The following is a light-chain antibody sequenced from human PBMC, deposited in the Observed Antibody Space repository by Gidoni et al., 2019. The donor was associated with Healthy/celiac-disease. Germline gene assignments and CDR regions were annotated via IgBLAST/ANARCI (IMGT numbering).Light chain of an antibody. V-gene: IGKV1-9*01. CDR2: AAS. CDR1: QGISSY. CDR3: QQLNSYPWT. Sequence: DIQLTQSPSFLSASVGDRVTITCRASQGISSYLAWYQQKPGKAPKLLIYAASTLQSGVPSRVSGSGSGTEFTLTISSLQPEDFATYYCQQLNSYPWTFGQXTKVEIK. J-gene: IGKJ1*01.